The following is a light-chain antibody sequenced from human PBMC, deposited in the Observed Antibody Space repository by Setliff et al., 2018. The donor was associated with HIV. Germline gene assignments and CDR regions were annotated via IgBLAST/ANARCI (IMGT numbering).Light chain of an antibody. CDR3: SSYAGSDNFGV. J-gene: IGLJ1*01. V-gene: IGLV2-8*01. CDR2: EVS. CDR1: SSDVGAYNY. Sequence: QSVLTQPPSASGSPGQSVTISCTGSSSDVGAYNYVSWYQQHPGKAPKLMIYEVSKRPSGVPDRFSGSKSGNTASLTVSGLQAEDVADYYCSSYAGSDNFGVFGTGTKVT.